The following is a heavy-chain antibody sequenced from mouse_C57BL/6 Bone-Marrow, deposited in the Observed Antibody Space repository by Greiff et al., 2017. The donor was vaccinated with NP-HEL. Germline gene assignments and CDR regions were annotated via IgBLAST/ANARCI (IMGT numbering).Heavy chain of an antibody. D-gene: IGHD1-1*01. Sequence: EVKLVESGGDLVKPGGSLKLSCAASGFTFSSYGMSWVRQTPDKRLEWVATISSGGSYTYYPDSVKGRFTISRDNAKNTLYLQMSSLKSEDTAMYYCAREAYYYGSSYNWGQGTTLTVSS. CDR1: GFTFSSYG. CDR3: AREAYYYGSSYN. J-gene: IGHJ2*01. CDR2: ISSGGSYT. V-gene: IGHV5-6*01.